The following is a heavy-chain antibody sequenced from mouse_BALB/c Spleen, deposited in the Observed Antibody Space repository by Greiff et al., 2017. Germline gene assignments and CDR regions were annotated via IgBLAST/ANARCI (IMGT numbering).Heavy chain of an antibody. Sequence: QVQLQQSAAELARPGASVKMSCKASGYTFTSYTMHWVKQRPGQGLEWIGYINPSSGYTEYNQKFKDKTTLTADKSSSTAYMQLSSLTSEDSAVYYCARSGITTVVEDWYFDVWGAGTTVTVSS. CDR2: INPSSGYT. CDR3: ARSGITTVVEDWYFDV. CDR1: GYTFTSYT. V-gene: IGHV1-4*02. J-gene: IGHJ1*01. D-gene: IGHD1-1*01.